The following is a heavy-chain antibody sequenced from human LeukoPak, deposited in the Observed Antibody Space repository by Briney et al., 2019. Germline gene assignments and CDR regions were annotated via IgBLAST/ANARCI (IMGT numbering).Heavy chain of an antibody. CDR1: GYTFTSYA. Sequence: ASVKVSCKASGYTFTSYAMHWVRQAPGQRLEWMGWINAGNGNTKYSQEFQGRVTITRDTSASTAYMELSSLRSEDMAVYYCARVAMIASDYAFDIWGQGTMVTVSS. V-gene: IGHV1-3*03. J-gene: IGHJ3*02. CDR3: ARVAMIASDYAFDI. D-gene: IGHD3-22*01. CDR2: INAGNGNT.